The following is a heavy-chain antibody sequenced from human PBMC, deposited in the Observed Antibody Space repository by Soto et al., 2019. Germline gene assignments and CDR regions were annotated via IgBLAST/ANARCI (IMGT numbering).Heavy chain of an antibody. Sequence: GASVKVSCKASGYTFTSYGISWVRQAPGQGLEWMGWISAYNGNTNYAQKLQGRVTMTTDTSTSTAYMELRSLRSDDTAVYYCARDDERGYSYGYPTYWGQGTLVTVSS. CDR3: ARDDERGYSYGYPTY. CDR1: GYTFTSYG. J-gene: IGHJ4*02. V-gene: IGHV1-18*04. CDR2: ISAYNGNT. D-gene: IGHD5-18*01.